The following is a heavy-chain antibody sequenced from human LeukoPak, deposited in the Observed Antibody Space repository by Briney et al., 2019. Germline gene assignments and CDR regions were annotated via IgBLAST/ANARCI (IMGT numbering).Heavy chain of an antibody. CDR3: AKGQDSSSWSQFLTN. J-gene: IGHJ4*02. D-gene: IGHD6-13*01. V-gene: IGHV3-23*01. Sequence: GGSLRVSCAASGFTFSSYAMSWVRQAPGKGLEWVSAISGSGGSTYYADSVKGRFTISRDNSKNTLYLQMNSLRAEDTAVYYCAKGQDSSSWSQFLTNWGQGTLVTVSS. CDR2: ISGSGGST. CDR1: GFTFSSYA.